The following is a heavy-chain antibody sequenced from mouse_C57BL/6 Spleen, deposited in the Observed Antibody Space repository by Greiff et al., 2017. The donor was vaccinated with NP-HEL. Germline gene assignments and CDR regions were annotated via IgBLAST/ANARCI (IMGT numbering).Heavy chain of an antibody. CDR3: AIPAYYSKGNFDY. Sequence: QVQLQQPGAELVKPGASVKLSCKASGYTFTSYWMHWVKQRPGQGLEWIGMIHPNSGSTNYNEKFKSKATLTVDKSSSTAYMQLSSLTSEDSAVYYCAIPAYYSKGNFDYWGKGTTLTVSS. J-gene: IGHJ2*01. V-gene: IGHV1-64*01. CDR2: IHPNSGST. CDR1: GYTFTSYW. D-gene: IGHD2-5*01.